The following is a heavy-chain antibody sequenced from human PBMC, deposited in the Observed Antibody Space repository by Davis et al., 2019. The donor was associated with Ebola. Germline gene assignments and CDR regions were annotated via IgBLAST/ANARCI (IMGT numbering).Heavy chain of an antibody. V-gene: IGHV4-59*11. CDR3: ARQPRSTRSPEYYHGLDV. Sequence: PSETLSPTCAVSRGSISSHFWSWIRQSPGQGLEWIGSIFYTGSTNLNPSLSSRVTLSVDRPKNQFSLNMTSVTAADTAVYFCARQPRSTRSPEYYHGLDVWGQGTTVVVSS. CDR2: IFYTGST. J-gene: IGHJ6*02. D-gene: IGHD3-16*01. CDR1: RGSISSHF.